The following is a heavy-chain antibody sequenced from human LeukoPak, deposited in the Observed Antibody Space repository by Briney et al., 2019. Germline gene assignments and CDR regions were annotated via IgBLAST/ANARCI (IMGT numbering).Heavy chain of an antibody. CDR1: GFTFSSYA. J-gene: IGHJ4*02. D-gene: IGHD2-15*01. CDR2: ISYDGSNK. Sequence: GGSLRLSCAASGFTFSSYAMHWVRQAPGKGLEWVAVISYDGSNKYYADSVKGRFTISRDNAKNSLYLQMNSLRAEDTAVYYCARDGEYCSGGSCYSDYWGQGTLVTVSS. V-gene: IGHV3-30-3*01. CDR3: ARDGEYCSGGSCYSDY.